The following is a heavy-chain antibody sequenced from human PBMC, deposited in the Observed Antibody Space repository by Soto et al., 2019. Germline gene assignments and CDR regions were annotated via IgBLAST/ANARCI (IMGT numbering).Heavy chain of an antibody. CDR1: GGSISSGGYY. J-gene: IGHJ4*02. CDR2: IYYSGST. D-gene: IGHD5-12*01. V-gene: IGHV4-31*03. Sequence: QVQLQESGPGLVKPSQTLSLTCTVSGGSISSGGYYWSWIRQHPGKGLEWIGYIYYSGSTYYNPSLKSRXXIXVXXSKNQVSLKLSSVAAADTAVYYCARAKPYSGYDSYWGQGTLVTVSS. CDR3: ARAKPYSGYDSY.